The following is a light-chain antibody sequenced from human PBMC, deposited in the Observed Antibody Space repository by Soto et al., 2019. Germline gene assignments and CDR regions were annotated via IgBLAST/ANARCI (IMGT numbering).Light chain of an antibody. CDR3: QEYNYYWT. Sequence: DIQMTQSPPMLSASVGDRVTITCRASQSMSNRLAWYQLKPGKAPKLLIYKASTLESGVPSRFSGSGFGTEFTLAISSLQPDDCATYYCQEYNYYWTFGQGTKVEIK. CDR2: KAS. V-gene: IGKV1-5*03. J-gene: IGKJ1*01. CDR1: QSMSNR.